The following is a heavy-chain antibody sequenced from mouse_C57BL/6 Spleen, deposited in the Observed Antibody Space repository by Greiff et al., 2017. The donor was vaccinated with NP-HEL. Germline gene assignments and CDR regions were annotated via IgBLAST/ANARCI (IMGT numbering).Heavy chain of an antibody. D-gene: IGHD2-1*01. CDR1: GFTFSSYA. Sequence: EVQLVESGGGLVKPGGSLKLSCAASGFTFSSYAMSWVRQTPEKRLEWVATISDGGSYTYYPDTVKGRFTISRDNAKNNLYLQMSHLKSEDTAMYYCARGNYDAMDYWGQGTSVTVSS. J-gene: IGHJ4*01. V-gene: IGHV5-4*01. CDR2: ISDGGSYT. CDR3: ARGNYDAMDY.